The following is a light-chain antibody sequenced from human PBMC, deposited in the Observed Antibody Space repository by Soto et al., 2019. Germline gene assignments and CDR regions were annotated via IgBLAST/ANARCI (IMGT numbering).Light chain of an antibody. J-gene: IGKJ4*01. V-gene: IGKV1-12*01. CDR3: QQANSPPLT. CDR2: AAS. Sequence: DIQMTQSPSSASASVGDRVTITCQASERINTYLAWYQQQPGKAPKLLIYAASSLQSGVPSRFSGSGSGTEFTLTISNLQPEDFATYYCQQANSPPLTFGGGTKVDIK. CDR1: ERINTY.